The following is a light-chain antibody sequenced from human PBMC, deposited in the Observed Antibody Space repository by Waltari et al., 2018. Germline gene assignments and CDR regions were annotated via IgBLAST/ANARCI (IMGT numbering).Light chain of an antibody. CDR2: DAS. CDR3: QQYYSPPFT. CDR1: QGIGNW. J-gene: IGKJ3*01. Sequence: DVRMTQSPSSVSASVGDRVTITCRASQGIGNWLAWYQQKPRKAPELLIYDASSLQSGVPSRFSGSGSGTDFTLTISSLQAEDVAVYFCQQYYSPPFTFGPGTTVDV. V-gene: IGKV1-12*02.